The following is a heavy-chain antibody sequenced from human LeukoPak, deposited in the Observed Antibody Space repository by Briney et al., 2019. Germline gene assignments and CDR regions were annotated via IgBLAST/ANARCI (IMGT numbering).Heavy chain of an antibody. CDR3: ARDRYDILTGYNDAFDV. V-gene: IGHV3-7*01. CDR2: IKQDESEK. D-gene: IGHD3-9*01. CDR1: GFTFTTYW. J-gene: IGHJ3*01. Sequence: GGSLRLSCAASGFTFTTYWMSWVRQAPGKGLEWVANIKQDESEKYYVDSVKGRFTISRDNAKNSLYLQMNSLRAEDTAAYYCARDRYDILTGYNDAFDVWGQGTKVIVSS.